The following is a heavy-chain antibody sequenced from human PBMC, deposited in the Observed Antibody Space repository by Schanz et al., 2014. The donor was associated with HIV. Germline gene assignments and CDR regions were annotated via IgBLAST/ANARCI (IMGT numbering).Heavy chain of an antibody. CDR2: VSRSGSAI. Sequence: QVQLVESGGGVVQPGRSLRLSCTASGFTFSDYYMSWIRQAPGKGLEWVSYVSRSGSAISYADSVKGRFTISRDKAKNSLYLQMNSLRDEDTAVYYCARAGVTDLFDHWGQGTLVTVSS. D-gene: IGHD2-21*02. CDR3: ARAGVTDLFDH. CDR1: GFTFSDYY. J-gene: IGHJ4*02. V-gene: IGHV3-11*04.